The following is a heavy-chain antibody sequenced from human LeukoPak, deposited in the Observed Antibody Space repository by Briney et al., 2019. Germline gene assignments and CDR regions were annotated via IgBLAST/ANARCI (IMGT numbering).Heavy chain of an antibody. D-gene: IGHD3-3*01. J-gene: IGHJ3*02. V-gene: IGHV4-39*01. CDR2: IYYSGST. Sequence: SETLSLTCTASGGSISSSSYYWGWIRQPPGKGLEWIGSIYYSGSTYYNPSLKSRVTISVDTSKNQFSLKLSSVTAADTAVYYCARHLAEWYYDFWSGTRMVAFDIWGQGTMVTVSS. CDR1: GGSISSSSYY. CDR3: ARHLAEWYYDFWSGTRMVAFDI.